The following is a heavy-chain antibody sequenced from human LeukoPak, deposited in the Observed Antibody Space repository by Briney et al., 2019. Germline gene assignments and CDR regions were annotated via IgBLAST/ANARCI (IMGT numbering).Heavy chain of an antibody. J-gene: IGHJ4*02. V-gene: IGHV3-30*04. CDR3: ATLTGTTGSDDY. CDR2: ISFDGSNK. Sequence: GGSLRLSCAASGFTFSISAMHWVRQAPGKGLEWVAVISFDGSNKYYADSVKGRFTVPRDNSKSTLFLQMSTLRAEDTAVYYCATLTGTTGSDDYWGQGTLVTVSS. D-gene: IGHD1-20*01. CDR1: GFTFSISA.